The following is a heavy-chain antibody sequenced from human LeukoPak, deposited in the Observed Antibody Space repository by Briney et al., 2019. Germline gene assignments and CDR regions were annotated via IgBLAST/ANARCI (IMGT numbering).Heavy chain of an antibody. CDR2: ISYDGSNK. D-gene: IGHD6-19*01. J-gene: IGHJ4*02. CDR1: GFTFSSYG. V-gene: IGHV3-30*18. CDR3: AKAMYSSGWYYFDY. Sequence: GGSLRLSCAASGFTFSSYGMHWVRQAPGKGLEWVAVISYDGSNKYYADSVKGRFTISRDNSKNTLYLQMNSLRAEDTAAYYCAKAMYSSGWYYFDYWGQGTLVTVSS.